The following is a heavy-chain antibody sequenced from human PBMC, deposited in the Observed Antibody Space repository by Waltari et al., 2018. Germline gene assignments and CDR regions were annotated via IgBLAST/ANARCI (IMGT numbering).Heavy chain of an antibody. J-gene: IGHJ4*02. D-gene: IGHD1-26*01. V-gene: IGHV1-3*01. CDR3: ARSRVVGATFGY. Sequence: QVQLVQSGAEVKKPGASVTVSCKASGYTFTSYAMPWVRQAPGQRLEWMGWINAGNGNTKYSQKFQGRVTITRDTSASTAYMELSSLRSEDTAVYYCARSRVVGATFGYWGQGTLVTVSS. CDR1: GYTFTSYA. CDR2: INAGNGNT.